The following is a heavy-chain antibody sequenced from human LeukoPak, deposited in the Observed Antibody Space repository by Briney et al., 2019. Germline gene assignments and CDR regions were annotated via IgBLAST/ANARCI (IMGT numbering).Heavy chain of an antibody. V-gene: IGHV1-8*01. Sequence: ASVKVSCKASGYTFTSYDINWVRQATGQGLEWMGWMNPNSGNTGYAQKFQGRVTMTRNTSISTAYMELSSLRSEDTAVYYCVRAHYGDYAFDIWGQGTMVTVSS. D-gene: IGHD4-17*01. CDR1: GYTFTSYD. CDR2: MNPNSGNT. J-gene: IGHJ3*02. CDR3: VRAHYGDYAFDI.